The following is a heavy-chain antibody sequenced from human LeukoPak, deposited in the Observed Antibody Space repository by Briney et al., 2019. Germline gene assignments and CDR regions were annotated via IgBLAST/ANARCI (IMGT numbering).Heavy chain of an antibody. CDR1: GGSISSYY. Sequence: SETLSRKCSGSGGSISSYYWSWLRQRAGHGLEGFGRIYTSGSTNYNPSLKSLATMSVESSKNECSLKLSSVTAADTAVYYGRRHQNPPPRRGFRWINKTHWFDPWGQGTLVTVPS. CDR3: RRHQNPPPRRGFRWINKTHWFDP. J-gene: IGHJ5*02. D-gene: IGHD3-10*01. V-gene: IGHV4-4*07. CDR2: IYTSGST.